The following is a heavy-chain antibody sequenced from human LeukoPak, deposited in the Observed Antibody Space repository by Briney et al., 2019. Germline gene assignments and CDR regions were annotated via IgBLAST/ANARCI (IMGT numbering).Heavy chain of an antibody. CDR2: MNPNSGNT. CDR3: ARGEEWLLDWFDP. V-gene: IGHV1-8*01. Sequence: ASVKVSCKASGYTFTSYDISWVRQATGQGLEWMGWMNPNSGNTGYAQKFQGRVTMTRNTSISTAYMELSSLRSEDTAVYYCARGEEWLLDWFDPWGQGTLVTVSS. J-gene: IGHJ5*02. CDR1: GYTFTSYD. D-gene: IGHD6-19*01.